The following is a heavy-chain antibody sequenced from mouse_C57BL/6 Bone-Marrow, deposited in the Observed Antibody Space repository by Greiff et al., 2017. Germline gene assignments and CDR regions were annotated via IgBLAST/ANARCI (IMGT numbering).Heavy chain of an antibody. D-gene: IGHD2-1*01. CDR2: INPSSGYT. CDR3: AYGNSFAY. J-gene: IGHJ3*01. V-gene: IGHV1-4*01. Sequence: VKLMESGAELARPGASVKMSCKASGYTFTSYTMHWVKQRPGQGLEWIGYINPSSGYTKYNQKFKDKATLTADKSSSTAYMQLSSLTSEDSAVYYCAYGNSFAYWGQGTLVTVSA. CDR1: GYTFTSYT.